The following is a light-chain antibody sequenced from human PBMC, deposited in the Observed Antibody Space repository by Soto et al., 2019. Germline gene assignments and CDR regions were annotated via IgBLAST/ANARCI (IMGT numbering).Light chain of an antibody. J-gene: IGLJ2*01. V-gene: IGLV1-47*01. CDR3: ASWDDSLSSVV. Sequence: QSVLTQPPSASGTPGQRVTISCSGTSSTLGSNYVYWYQQLPGTAPKLLIYRDNQWPSGVPDRFSGSKSGTSASLAISGVRFEDEAEYYCASWDDSLSSVVFGGGTKLTVL. CDR1: SSTLGSNY. CDR2: RDN.